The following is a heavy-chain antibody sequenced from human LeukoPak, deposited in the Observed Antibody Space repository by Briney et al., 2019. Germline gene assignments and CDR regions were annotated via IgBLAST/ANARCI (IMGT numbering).Heavy chain of an antibody. J-gene: IGHJ4*02. CDR1: GGSISSYY. CDR2: IYYSGST. V-gene: IGHV4-59*12. CDR3: ARDYSHGYYFDY. Sequence: PSETLSLTCTVSGGSISSYYWSWIRQPPGKGLEWIGYIYYSGSTNYNPSLKSRVTISVDTSKNQFSLKLSSVTAADTAVYYCARDYSHGYYFDYRGQGTLVTVSS. D-gene: IGHD2-15*01.